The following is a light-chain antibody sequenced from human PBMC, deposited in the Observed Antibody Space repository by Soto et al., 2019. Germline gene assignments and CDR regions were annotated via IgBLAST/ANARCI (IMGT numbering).Light chain of an antibody. V-gene: IGLV2-14*03. CDR2: DVS. CDR3: SSFTTSTSYV. Sequence: QSVLTQPASVSGSPGQWITISCTGTSSDVGAYDYVSWYQQHPGEVPKLMIFDVSDRPSGVSNRFSGSKSGNTASLTISGLQAEDEADYYCSSFTTSTSYVFGTGTKVTVL. CDR1: SSDVGAYDY. J-gene: IGLJ1*01.